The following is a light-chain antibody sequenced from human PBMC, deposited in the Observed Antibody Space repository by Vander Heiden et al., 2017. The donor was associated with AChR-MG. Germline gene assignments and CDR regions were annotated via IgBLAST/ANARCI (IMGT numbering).Light chain of an antibody. V-gene: IGLV1-44*01. CDR1: SSNIGDNP. CDR3: AAWDDSLNGAV. Sequence: QSVLTQPPSASGTPGQRVTISCSGSSSNIGDNPVTWYQQLPRTAPKLLIYNDNQRPSGVPDRFSGSKSGTSASLAISGLQSEDEADYYCAAWDDSLNGAVFGGGTQLTVL. J-gene: IGLJ7*01. CDR2: NDN.